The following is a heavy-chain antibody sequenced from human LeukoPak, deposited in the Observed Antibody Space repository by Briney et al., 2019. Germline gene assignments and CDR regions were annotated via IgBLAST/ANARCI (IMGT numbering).Heavy chain of an antibody. V-gene: IGHV4-61*02. CDR3: ARFSIVAATGSFDY. CDR1: GGSISSGSYY. D-gene: IGHD2-15*01. Sequence: SQTLSLTCTVSGGSISSGSYYWSWIRQPAGKGLEWIGRIYTSGSTNYNPSLKSRVTMSVDTSKNQFSLKLSSVTAADTAVYYCARFSIVAATGSFDYWGQGTLVTVSS. CDR2: IYTSGST. J-gene: IGHJ4*02.